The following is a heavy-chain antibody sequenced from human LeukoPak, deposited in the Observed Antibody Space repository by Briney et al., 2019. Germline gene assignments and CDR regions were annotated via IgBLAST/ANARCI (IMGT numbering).Heavy chain of an antibody. D-gene: IGHD2-15*01. CDR3: AKGSVVVVAATPFDY. Sequence: PGGSLRLSCAASGFTFSGYSMNWVRQAPGKGLEWVSYISSSSSTIYYADSVKGRFTISRDNAKNSLYLQMNSLRAEDTALYYCAKGSVVVVAATPFDYWGQGTLVTVSS. J-gene: IGHJ4*02. CDR1: GFTFSGYS. CDR2: ISSSSSTI. V-gene: IGHV3-48*04.